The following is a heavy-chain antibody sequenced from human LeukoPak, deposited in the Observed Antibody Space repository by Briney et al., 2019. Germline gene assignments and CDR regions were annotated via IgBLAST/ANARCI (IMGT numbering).Heavy chain of an antibody. CDR3: ARDSTLYCNDGTCHWGLDL. CDR1: GFTFSSYW. J-gene: IGHJ3*01. D-gene: IGHD2-15*01. CDR2: INSDGSST. Sequence: GSLRLSCAASGFTFSSYWMHWVRQAPGKGLVWVSRINSDGSSTSYADSVKGRFTISRDNAKNTLYLQMNSLRAEDTAVYYCARDSTLYCNDGTCHWGLDLWGQGTVVTVSS. V-gene: IGHV3-74*01.